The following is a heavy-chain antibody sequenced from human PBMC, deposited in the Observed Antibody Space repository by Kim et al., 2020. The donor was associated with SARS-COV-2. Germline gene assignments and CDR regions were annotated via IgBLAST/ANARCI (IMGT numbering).Heavy chain of an antibody. V-gene: IGHV3-66*01. CDR2: IYSGGST. Sequence: GGSLRLSCAASGFTVSSNYMSWVRQAPGKGLEWVSVIYSGGSTYYADSVKGRFTISRDNSKNTLYLQMNSLRAEDTAVYYCARGARGLGYYYYYGMDVWGQGTTVTVSS. CDR1: GFTVSSNY. D-gene: IGHD3-16*01. J-gene: IGHJ6*02. CDR3: ARGARGLGYYYYYGMDV.